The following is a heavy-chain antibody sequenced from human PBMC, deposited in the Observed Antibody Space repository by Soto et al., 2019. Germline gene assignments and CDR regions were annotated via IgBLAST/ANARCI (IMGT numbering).Heavy chain of an antibody. Sequence: QVQLVESGGGVVQPGRSLRLSCAASGFTFSSYGMHWVRQAPGKGLEWVAVIWYDGSNKYYADSVKGRFTISTDNSKHSLYLQMDSLRAEDMAVYYCARESSGCLDYWGQGTLVTVSS. V-gene: IGHV3-33*01. CDR3: ARESSGCLDY. J-gene: IGHJ4*02. CDR1: GFTFSSYG. D-gene: IGHD6-19*01. CDR2: IWYDGSNK.